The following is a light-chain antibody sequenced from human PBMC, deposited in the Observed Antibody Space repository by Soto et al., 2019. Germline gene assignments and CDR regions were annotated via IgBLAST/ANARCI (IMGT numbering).Light chain of an antibody. CDR1: QRMSNW. V-gene: IGKV1-5*03. J-gene: IGKJ4*01. Sequence: DIQMTQSPSTLSASVGDRVTITCRASQRMSNWLAWYQQKPGKAPKLLIYKASSLESGGPSRFSGSGSGTAFTLTISRLQPDDFATYYCQQYSSPITFGGGTKVEI. CDR3: QQYSSPIT. CDR2: KAS.